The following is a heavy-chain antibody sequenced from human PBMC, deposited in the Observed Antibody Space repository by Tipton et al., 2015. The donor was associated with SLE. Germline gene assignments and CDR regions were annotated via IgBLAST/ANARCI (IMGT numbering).Heavy chain of an antibody. V-gene: IGHV3-33*01. CDR1: GFTFSNFA. CDR2: IWYGGNDV. Sequence: SLRLSCAASGFTFSNFAMHWVRQAPGKGLEWVALIWYGGNDVSYADSVKGRFTLSRDNSKNTLYLEMDSLRGEDTAVYYCVRDGRLYSGSSIFDYWGQGTLVTVSS. J-gene: IGHJ4*02. D-gene: IGHD6-6*01. CDR3: VRDGRLYSGSSIFDY.